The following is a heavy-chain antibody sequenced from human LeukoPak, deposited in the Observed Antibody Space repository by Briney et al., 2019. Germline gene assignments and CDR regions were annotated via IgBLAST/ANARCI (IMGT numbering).Heavy chain of an antibody. CDR1: GFTFSSYG. J-gene: IGHJ3*02. Sequence: GGSLRLSCAASGFTFSSYGMHWVRQAPGKGLNIVSAISSNGDSTYYANSVKGRFTISRDNSKNTLYLQMGSLRAEDMAVYYCARVKVSGAFDIWGQGTMVTVSS. D-gene: IGHD1-14*01. CDR3: ARVKVSGAFDI. CDR2: ISSNGDST. V-gene: IGHV3-64*01.